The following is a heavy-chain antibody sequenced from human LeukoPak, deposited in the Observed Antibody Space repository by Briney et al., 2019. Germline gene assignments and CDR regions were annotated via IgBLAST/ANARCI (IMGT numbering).Heavy chain of an antibody. CDR3: ARSVVRGMRGPFDY. J-gene: IGHJ4*02. V-gene: IGHV4-4*07. D-gene: IGHD3-10*01. CDR2: IYTSGST. CDR1: GGSISSYY. Sequence: ASETLSLTCTVSGGSISSYYWSWIRQPAGKGLEWIGRIYTSGSTNYNPSLKSRVTMSVDTSKNQFSLKLSSVTAAGTAVYYCARSVVRGMRGPFDYWGQGTLVTVSS.